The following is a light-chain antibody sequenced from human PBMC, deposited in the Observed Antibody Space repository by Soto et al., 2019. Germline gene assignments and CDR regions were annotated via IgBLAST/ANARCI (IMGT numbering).Light chain of an antibody. Sequence: EIVLTQSPGTLSLSPGERATLSCRASQSVNTKYLAWYQQKPGQAPRLLIYGVSSRATGIPDRFSGSGSGTDFIHTISRVEPEDFAVYYCQQFGTSPLVTFGPGTKVDIK. CDR1: QSVNTKY. CDR3: QQFGTSPLVT. CDR2: GVS. V-gene: IGKV3-20*01. J-gene: IGKJ3*01.